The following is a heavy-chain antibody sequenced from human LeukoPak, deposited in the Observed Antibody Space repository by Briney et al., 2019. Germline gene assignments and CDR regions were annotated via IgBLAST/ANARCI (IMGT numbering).Heavy chain of an antibody. V-gene: IGHV3-74*01. Sequence: QSGGSLRLSCAASGFTFSSYWMHWVRQAPGKGLVWVARIDTDGSITNYAESVKGRFTISRDNAKNTLFLQMNSLRAEDTAVYYCARDQGSRSRPFVYYYESSGYYYDYWGQGTLVTVSS. CDR2: IDTDGSIT. CDR1: GFTFSSYW. J-gene: IGHJ4*02. D-gene: IGHD3-22*01. CDR3: ARDQGSRSRPFVYYYESSGYYYDY.